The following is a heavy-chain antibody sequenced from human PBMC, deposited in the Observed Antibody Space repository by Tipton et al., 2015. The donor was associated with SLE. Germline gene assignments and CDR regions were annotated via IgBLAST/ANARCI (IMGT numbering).Heavy chain of an antibody. J-gene: IGHJ5*02. V-gene: IGHV4-38-2*02. CDR3: VRDLGNWFDP. CDR1: GYSISTGYY. Sequence: TLSLTCVVSGYSISTGYYWGWIRQPPGRGPEWIASIYHTGTTYYNPSLKSRLTISLDRPNNQISLRVTSVTASDTAVYYCVRDLGNWFDPWGQGTLVTVSS. CDR2: IYHTGTT.